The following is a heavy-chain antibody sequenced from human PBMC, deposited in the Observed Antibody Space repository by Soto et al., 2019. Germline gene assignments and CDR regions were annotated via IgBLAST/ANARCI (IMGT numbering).Heavy chain of an antibody. J-gene: IGHJ4*02. V-gene: IGHV3-30-3*01. CDR2: ISYDGSNK. Sequence: QVQLVESGGGVVQPGRSLRLSCAASGFTFSSYAMHWVRQAPGKGLEWVAVISYDGSNKYYADSVKGRFTISRDNSKNTLYLQMNSLRAEDTAVYYCARGFGIAAAVCEDYWRQGTLLTVSS. D-gene: IGHD6-13*01. CDR1: GFTFSSYA. CDR3: ARGFGIAAAVCEDY.